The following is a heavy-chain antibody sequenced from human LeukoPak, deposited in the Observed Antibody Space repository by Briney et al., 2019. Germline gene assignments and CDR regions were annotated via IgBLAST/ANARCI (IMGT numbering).Heavy chain of an antibody. J-gene: IGHJ4*02. CDR3: AKDRPLALQPDY. Sequence: GGSLRLSCAASGFTFSSYAMSWVRQAPGEGLEWVSAISGSGGSTYYADSVKGRFTISRDNSKNTLSLQMNSLRAEDTAVYYCAKDRPLALQPDYWGQGTLVTVSS. D-gene: IGHD4-4*01. V-gene: IGHV3-23*01. CDR2: ISGSGGST. CDR1: GFTFSSYA.